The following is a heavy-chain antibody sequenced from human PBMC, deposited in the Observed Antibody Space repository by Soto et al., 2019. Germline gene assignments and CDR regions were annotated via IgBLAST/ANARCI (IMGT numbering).Heavy chain of an antibody. CDR1: GFSPSISGLG. Sequence: QITLKEAGPTLVKPTRTLTVTCTFTGFSPSISGLGVGWFRQPPGKALGWLALIYWDDDKRYSPSLKSRLTITKDTSKNQVVLTMTNMDPVDTATYYCAHLVLGNFDYWGQGTLVTVSS. D-gene: IGHD2-15*01. CDR3: AHLVLGNFDY. V-gene: IGHV2-5*02. J-gene: IGHJ4*02. CDR2: IYWDDDK.